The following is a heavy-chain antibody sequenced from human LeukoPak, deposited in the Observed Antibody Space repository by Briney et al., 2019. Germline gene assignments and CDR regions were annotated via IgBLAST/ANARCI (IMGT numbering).Heavy chain of an antibody. CDR1: GFTFSSYG. V-gene: IGHV3-30*18. J-gene: IGHJ4*02. CDR3: AKDRKAVAAAAYFDY. D-gene: IGHD6-13*01. Sequence: PGGSLRLSCAASGFTFSSYGMHWVRQAPGKGLEWVAVISYDGSNKYYADSVRGRFTISRDNSKNTLYLQMNSLRAEDTAVYYCAKDRKAVAAAAYFDYWGQGTLVTVSS. CDR2: ISYDGSNK.